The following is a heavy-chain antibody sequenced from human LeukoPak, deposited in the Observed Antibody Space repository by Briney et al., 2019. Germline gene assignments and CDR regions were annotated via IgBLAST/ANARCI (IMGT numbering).Heavy chain of an antibody. CDR3: ARALYSYGYWYFDL. D-gene: IGHD5-18*01. Sequence: SETLSLTCTVSGGSISSYYWSWIRQPPGKGLEWIGYIYYSGSTNYNPSLKSRVTISVDTSKNQFSLKLSSVTAADTAVYYCARALYSYGYWYFDLWGRGTPVTVSS. J-gene: IGHJ2*01. V-gene: IGHV4-59*01. CDR1: GGSISSYY. CDR2: IYYSGST.